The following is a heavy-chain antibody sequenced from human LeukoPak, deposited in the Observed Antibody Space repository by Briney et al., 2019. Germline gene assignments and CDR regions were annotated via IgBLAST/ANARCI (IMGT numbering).Heavy chain of an antibody. V-gene: IGHV4-61*09. CDR2: IYTSGGT. CDR1: GGSISSGSYY. Sequence: PSETLSLTCTVSGGSISSGSYYWSWIRQPAGKGLEWIGHIYTSGGTNYNPSLKSRVTISVDMSKNQFSLKLSSVTAADTAVYYCARAWGDSSSWYAEPNAFDIWGQGTMVTVSS. CDR3: ARAWGDSSSWYAEPNAFDI. J-gene: IGHJ3*02. D-gene: IGHD6-13*01.